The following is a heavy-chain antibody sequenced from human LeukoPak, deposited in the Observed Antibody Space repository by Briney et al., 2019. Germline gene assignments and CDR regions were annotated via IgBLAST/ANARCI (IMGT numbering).Heavy chain of an antibody. CDR1: GFTFSSYS. V-gene: IGHV3-48*04. CDR3: ARGRSGNYFDY. CDR2: SSTTSSSI. D-gene: IGHD1-26*01. J-gene: IGHJ4*02. Sequence: PGGSLRLSCAASGFTFSSYSMNWVRQAPGKGLEWVSCSSTTSSSIYYADSVKGRFTISRDNAKNSLYLQMYSLRAEDTAVYYCARGRSGNYFDYWGQGTLVTVSS.